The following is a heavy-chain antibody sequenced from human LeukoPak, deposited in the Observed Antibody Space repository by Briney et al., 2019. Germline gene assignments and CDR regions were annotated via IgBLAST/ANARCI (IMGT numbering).Heavy chain of an antibody. D-gene: IGHD4-23*01. CDR2: ITSNGGTT. Sequence: GGSLRLSCAASGFTFSSYSMVWVRQAPGKGLEYVSGITSNGGTTYYGNSVKGRFTISRDNSKDTLYLQMGSPRTEDMAVYYCARGIRWASDYWGQGTPVTVAS. CDR3: ARGIRWASDY. V-gene: IGHV3-64*01. CDR1: GFTFSSYS. J-gene: IGHJ4*02.